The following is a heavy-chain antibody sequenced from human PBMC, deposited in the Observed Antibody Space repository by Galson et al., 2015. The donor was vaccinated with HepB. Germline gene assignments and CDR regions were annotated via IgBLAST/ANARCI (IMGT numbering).Heavy chain of an antibody. D-gene: IGHD2-2*01. J-gene: IGHJ4*02. CDR3: ARVSSPAPGWHHDC. Sequence: SLRLSCAASGFTFCSYAFNWVRQAPGKGLEWVSTVSATSAYIYHADSAEGRVTLSRDNVKNSLYLQMDSLRAEDTAVYYCARVSSPAPGWHHDCWGQGTLVIVSS. V-gene: IGHV3-21*01. CDR2: VSATSAYI. CDR1: GFTFCSYA.